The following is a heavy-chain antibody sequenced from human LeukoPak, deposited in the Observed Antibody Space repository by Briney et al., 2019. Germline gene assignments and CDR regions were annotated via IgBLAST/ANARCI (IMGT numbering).Heavy chain of an antibody. CDR1: GFTLDDYA. CDR3: AKEYYDFWSGYQAIDY. CDR2: ISWNSGSI. J-gene: IGHJ4*02. Sequence: GGSLRLSCAASGFTLDDYAMHWVRQAPGKGLEWVSGISWNSGSIGYADSVKGRFTISRDNAKNCPYLQMNSLRAEDTALYYCAKEYYDFWSGYQAIDYWGQGTLVTVSS. D-gene: IGHD3-3*01. V-gene: IGHV3-9*01.